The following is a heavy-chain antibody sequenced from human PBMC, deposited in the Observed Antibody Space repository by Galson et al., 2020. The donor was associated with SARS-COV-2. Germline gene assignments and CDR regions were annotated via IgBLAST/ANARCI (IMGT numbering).Heavy chain of an antibody. CDR2: IYYSGSP. CDR3: ARGRENYYDSSGSYFDY. D-gene: IGHD3-22*01. CDR1: GGSISSGGYS. Sequence: SETLSLTCAVSGGSISSGGYSWSWIRQPPGKGLEWIGYIYYSGSPYYNPSLKSRVTISVDTSKNQFSLKLSSVTAADTAVYYCARGRENYYDSSGSYFDYWGQGTLVTVSS. V-gene: IGHV4-30-4*07. J-gene: IGHJ4*02.